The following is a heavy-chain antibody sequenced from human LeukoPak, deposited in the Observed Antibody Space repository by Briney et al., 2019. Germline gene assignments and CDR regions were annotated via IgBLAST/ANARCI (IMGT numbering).Heavy chain of an antibody. CDR3: ARDTLRTGAFDI. V-gene: IGHV4-4*07. D-gene: IGHD1/OR15-1a*01. J-gene: IGHJ3*02. CDR2: IYTSGST. CDR1: GGSISSYY. Sequence: PSETLSLTCTVSGGSISSYYWSWIQQPAGKGLEWIGRIYTSGSTNYNPSLKSRVTMSVDTSKNQFSLKLSSVTAADTAAYYCARDTLRTGAFDIWGQGTMVTVSS.